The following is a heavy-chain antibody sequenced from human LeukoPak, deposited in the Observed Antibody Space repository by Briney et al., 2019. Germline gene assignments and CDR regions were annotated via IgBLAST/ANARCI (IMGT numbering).Heavy chain of an antibody. Sequence: MTSETLSLTCTVSGGSISSSSDYWGWIRQPPGKGLEWIGSIDNSGSTYYNPSLKSRVTISVEMSKNQFSLKLSSLAAADTAVYYCAKAADQYYYSYFYYMDVWGKGTTVTVSS. CDR3: AKAADQYYYSYFYYMDV. D-gene: IGHD2/OR15-2a*01. CDR1: GGSISSSSDY. V-gene: IGHV4-39*07. CDR2: IDNSGST. J-gene: IGHJ6*03.